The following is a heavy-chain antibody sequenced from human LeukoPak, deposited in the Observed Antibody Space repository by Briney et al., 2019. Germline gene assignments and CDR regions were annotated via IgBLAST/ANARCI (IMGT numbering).Heavy chain of an antibody. CDR2: IYHSGST. CDR1: GYSISSGYY. J-gene: IGHJ6*03. V-gene: IGHV4-38-2*02. D-gene: IGHD2-15*01. CDR3: ARAADVVVVASYYYYMDV. Sequence: PSETLSLTCTVSGYSISSGYYWGWIRQPPGKGLEWIGSIYHSGSTYYNPSLKSRVTISVDTSKNQFSLKLSSVTAADTAVYYCARAADVVVVASYYYYMDVWGKGTTVTVSS.